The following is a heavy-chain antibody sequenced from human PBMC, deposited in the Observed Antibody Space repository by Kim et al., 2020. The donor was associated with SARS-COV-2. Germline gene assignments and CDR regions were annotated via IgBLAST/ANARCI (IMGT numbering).Heavy chain of an antibody. CDR2: ISYEGSKQ. CDR1: GFTLNNYG. CDR3: AKSSVIFLFGKFRHDAF. J-gene: IGHJ3*01. D-gene: IGHD3-10*02. Sequence: GGSLRLSCVASGFTLNNYGIHWVRQAPGKGLEWVAVISYEGSKQAYADSVKGRVTMSRDNSKKTVYLQMSSLRTEDTAVYYCAKSSVIFLFGKFRHDAF. V-gene: IGHV3-30*18.